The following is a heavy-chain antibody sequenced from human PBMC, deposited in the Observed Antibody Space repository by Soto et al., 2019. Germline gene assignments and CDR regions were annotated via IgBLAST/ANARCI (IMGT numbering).Heavy chain of an antibody. CDR3: GRVYGRGDYFDF. CDR1: GTTISSGDHY. Sequence: QVQLQESGPGLVKPSQTLSLTCTVSGTTISSGDHYWSWIRQAPGKGLEWLGYMYYTGKTYYNTSLQSRVTLSVDTSKNQFSLKITSVTAADTAMYFCGRVYGRGDYFDFWGRGTLVSVSS. J-gene: IGHJ4*02. D-gene: IGHD1-26*01. CDR2: MYYTGKT. V-gene: IGHV4-30-4*01.